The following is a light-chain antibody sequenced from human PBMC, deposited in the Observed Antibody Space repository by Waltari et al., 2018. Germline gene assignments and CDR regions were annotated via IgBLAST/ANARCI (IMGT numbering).Light chain of an antibody. Sequence: DIVMTQSPDALAVSLGERATINCRSSQSLLYSANNQNYLGWYQQKPGQPPKLLMYWASNRESGVPDLFSGGRSGTDCTLTISSLPVEDVAVYYCQQYYGTPYTFGQGSKLEIK. CDR2: WAS. J-gene: IGKJ2*01. CDR3: QQYYGTPYT. CDR1: QSLLYSANNQNY. V-gene: IGKV4-1*01.